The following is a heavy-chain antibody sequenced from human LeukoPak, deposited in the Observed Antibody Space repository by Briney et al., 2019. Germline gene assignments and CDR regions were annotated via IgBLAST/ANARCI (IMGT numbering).Heavy chain of an antibody. V-gene: IGHV3-30*18. CDR2: MSYDGSNK. D-gene: IGHD3-10*01. Sequence: PAGGSLRLSCAASGFTFSSYGMHWVRQAPGKGLEWVASMSYDGSNKYYADSVKGRFTISRDNSKNTLYLQMNSLRAEDTAVYYCAKDLVGYDLGIYGMDVWGQGTTVTVSS. CDR1: GFTFSSYG. CDR3: AKDLVGYDLGIYGMDV. J-gene: IGHJ6*02.